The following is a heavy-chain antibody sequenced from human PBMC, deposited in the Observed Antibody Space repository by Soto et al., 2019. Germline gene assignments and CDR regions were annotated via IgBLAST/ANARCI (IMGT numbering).Heavy chain of an antibody. V-gene: IGHV1-69*01. D-gene: IGHD6-19*01. CDR3: ARCFSTGYSSCWLVGVY. CDR1: GGTFSSYA. J-gene: IGHJ4*02. CDR2: IIPIFGTA. Sequence: QVQLVQSGAEVKKPGSSVKVSCKASGGTFSSYAISWVRQAPGQGLEWMGGIIPIFGTANYAQKFQGRVTITADESTSTADMELSSLRSEYTAVYYCARCFSTGYSSCWLVGVYWGQGTLVTVSS.